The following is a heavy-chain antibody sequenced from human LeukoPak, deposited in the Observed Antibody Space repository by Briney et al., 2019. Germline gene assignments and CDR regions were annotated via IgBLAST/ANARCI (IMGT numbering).Heavy chain of an antibody. Sequence: GGSLRLSCAASGFTFSSYGMHWVRQAPGKGLEWVAVISYDGSNKYYADSVKGRFTISRDNSKNTLYLQMNSLRAEDTAVYYCAKDLAGIAAVAVDYWGQGTLVTVSS. CDR1: GFTFSSYG. V-gene: IGHV3-30*18. CDR3: AKDLAGIAAVAVDY. J-gene: IGHJ4*02. D-gene: IGHD6-13*01. CDR2: ISYDGSNK.